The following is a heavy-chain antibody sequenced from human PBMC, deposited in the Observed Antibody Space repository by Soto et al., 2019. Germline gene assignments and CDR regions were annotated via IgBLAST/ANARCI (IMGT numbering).Heavy chain of an antibody. CDR3: AKDRVGGVPDAFDI. CDR1: GFTSTNYV. J-gene: IGHJ3*02. D-gene: IGHD2-8*01. Sequence: EVHLLDSGGGLVQPGGSLRLSCAASGFTSTNYVMNWVRQAPGKGLEWVSSISGSGTTTFYADSVKGWFIISRDNSKNTLYLQMNSLRAEDTALYYCAKDRVGGVPDAFDIWGQGTMVTVS. CDR2: ISGSGTTT. V-gene: IGHV3-23*01.